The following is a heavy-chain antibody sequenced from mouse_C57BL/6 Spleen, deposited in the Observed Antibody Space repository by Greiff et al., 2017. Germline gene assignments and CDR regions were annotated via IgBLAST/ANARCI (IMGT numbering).Heavy chain of an antibody. CDR1: GFTFTDYY. CDR2: IRNKANGYTT. J-gene: IGHJ1*03. CDR3: ARSGYFDV. V-gene: IGHV7-3*01. Sequence: EVKLMESGGGLVQPGGSLSLSCAASGFTFTDYYMSWVRQPPGKALEWLGFIRNKANGYTTEYSAAVKGRFTISRDNSQSILYLQMNALRAEDSATYYCARSGYFDVWGTGTTVTVSS.